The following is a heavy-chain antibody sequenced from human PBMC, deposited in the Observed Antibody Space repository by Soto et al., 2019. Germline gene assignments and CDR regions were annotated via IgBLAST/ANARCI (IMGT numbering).Heavy chain of an antibody. V-gene: IGHV5-51*01. Sequence: PGESLKISCNASGYSFTTYWLVWVRQMPGKGLEWMGIIYPGDSDTKYSPSFEGQVTISADKTFSTAYLQWFSLKSSDTAIYYCARRVITPEYYFDYWGQGTPVTVSS. J-gene: IGHJ4*02. CDR3: ARRVITPEYYFDY. CDR1: GYSFTTYW. CDR2: IYPGDSDT. D-gene: IGHD3-22*01.